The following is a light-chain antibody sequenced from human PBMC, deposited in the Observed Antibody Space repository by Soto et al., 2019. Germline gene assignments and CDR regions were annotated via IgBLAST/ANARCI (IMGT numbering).Light chain of an antibody. V-gene: IGKV1-39*01. CDR1: QNIDIY. Sequence: PSSLSASVGDRVTIACRASQNIDIYLNWYQQKPGKAPKLLIYAASSLQSGVPSRFSGSGSGTDFTLTISSLQSEDVAVYHCQQYNRWPLTFGGGTKVDIK. CDR3: QQYNRWPLT. J-gene: IGKJ4*01. CDR2: AAS.